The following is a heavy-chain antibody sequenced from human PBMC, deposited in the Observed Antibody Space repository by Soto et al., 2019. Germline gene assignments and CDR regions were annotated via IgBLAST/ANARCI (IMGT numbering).Heavy chain of an antibody. CDR2: ISGSGGST. J-gene: IGHJ4*02. CDR1: GFTFSSYA. V-gene: IGHV3-23*01. D-gene: IGHD1-26*01. CDR3: AKDGEPQGLAPNDY. Sequence: GGSLRLSCAASGFTFSSYAMSWVRQAPGKGLEWVSAISGSGGSTYYADSVKGRFTISRDNSKNTLYLQMNSLRAEDTAVYYCAKDGEPQGLAPNDYWGQGTLVTVSS.